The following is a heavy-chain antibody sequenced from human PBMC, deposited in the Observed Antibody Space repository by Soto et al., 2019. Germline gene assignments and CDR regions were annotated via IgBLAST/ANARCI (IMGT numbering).Heavy chain of an antibody. J-gene: IGHJ6*03. CDR3: ARGGREVAAYYYYYMDV. D-gene: IGHD2-15*01. CDR2: IWYDGSNK. Sequence: GGSLRLSCAASGFTFSSYGMHWVRQAPGKGLVWVAVIWYDGSNKYYVDFVKGRFTISRDNSKNSLYLQMNSLRAEDTAVYYCARGGREVAAYYYYYMDVWGKGTTVTVSS. CDR1: GFTFSSYG. V-gene: IGHV3-33*01.